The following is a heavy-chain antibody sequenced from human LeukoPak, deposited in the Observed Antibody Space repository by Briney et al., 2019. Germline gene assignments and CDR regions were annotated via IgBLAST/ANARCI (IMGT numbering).Heavy chain of an antibody. CDR1: GFTFSNYY. J-gene: IGHJ4*02. D-gene: IGHD2-8*01. Sequence: MPGGSLRLSCEASGFTFSNYYMNWVRQAPGKGLEWLSSISGSNTYISHADSVKGRFTIARDNVKNSLYLQMNSLRAEDTAMYYCARVMRRGNYLDYWGQGTLVTVSS. CDR2: ISGSNTYI. V-gene: IGHV3-21*01. CDR3: ARVMRRGNYLDY.